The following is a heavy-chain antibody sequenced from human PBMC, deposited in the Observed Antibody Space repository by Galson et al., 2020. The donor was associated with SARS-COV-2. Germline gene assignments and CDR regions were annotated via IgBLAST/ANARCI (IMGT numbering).Heavy chain of an antibody. D-gene: IGHD3-22*01. CDR1: RFTFSSYS. J-gene: IGHJ4*02. Sequence: NSGGSLRLSCAASRFTFSSYSMNWVRQAPGKGLEWVSSISSSSYIHYSDSVKGRFTISRDNAKNSLYLQMNSLRAEYTAVYYCARDWPTAPTYDYGDYQLDSSGYYYFDYWGQGTLVTVSS. V-gene: IGHV3-21*01. CDR2: ISSSSYI. CDR3: ARDWPTAPTYDYGDYQLDSSGYYYFDY.